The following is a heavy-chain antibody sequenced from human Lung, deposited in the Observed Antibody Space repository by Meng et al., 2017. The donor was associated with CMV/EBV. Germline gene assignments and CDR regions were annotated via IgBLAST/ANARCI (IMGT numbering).Heavy chain of an antibody. CDR1: GFTFSSYS. Sequence: GESXKISXAASGFTFSSYSMNWVRQAPGKGLEWVSSISSSSSYIYYADSVKGRFTISRDNAKNSLYLQMNSLRAEDTAVYYCARDLRGYSGYDYPYYYYGMDVWGQGTXVTVSS. CDR2: ISSSSSYI. V-gene: IGHV3-21*01. D-gene: IGHD5-12*01. CDR3: ARDLRGYSGYDYPYYYYGMDV. J-gene: IGHJ6*02.